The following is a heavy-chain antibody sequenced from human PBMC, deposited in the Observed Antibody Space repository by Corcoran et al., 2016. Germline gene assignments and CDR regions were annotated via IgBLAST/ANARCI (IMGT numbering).Heavy chain of an antibody. J-gene: IGHJ6*02. Sequence: QVQLQASGPGLVKPSETLSLTCTVSGGSISSYYWSWIRQPPGKGLEWIGYNYYSGSTNYNPSLKSRVTISVDTSKNQFSLKLSSVTAADTAGYYCARDEGGGGYYGMDVWGQGTTVTVSS. V-gene: IGHV4-59*01. CDR1: GGSISSYY. CDR2: NYYSGST. CDR3: ARDEGGGGYYGMDV. D-gene: IGHD3-16*01.